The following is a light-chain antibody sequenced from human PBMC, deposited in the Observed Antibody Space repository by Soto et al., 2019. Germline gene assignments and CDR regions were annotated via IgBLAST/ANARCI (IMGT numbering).Light chain of an antibody. V-gene: IGKV1-33*01. CDR2: DAS. Sequence: DIQMTQYPSSLSASVGDRVTITCQASQDITNYLNWYQQKPGQAPKLLIYDASNLETGVPSRFSGSGSGTDFTFTITSLQPEDFATYYCQQYDTVPPSFGQGTKLDIK. CDR1: QDITNY. CDR3: QQYDTVPPS. J-gene: IGKJ2*01.